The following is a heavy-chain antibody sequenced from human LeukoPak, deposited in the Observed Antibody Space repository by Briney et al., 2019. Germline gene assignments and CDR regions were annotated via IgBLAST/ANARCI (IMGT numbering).Heavy chain of an antibody. CDR2: INHSGST. CDR3: ARGPTKQYGSGSPYDY. D-gene: IGHD3-10*01. CDR1: GGSFSGYY. Sequence: SETLSLTCAVYGGSFSGYYWSWIRQPPGKGLEWIGEINHSGSTNYNPSLKSRVTISVDTSKNQFSLKLSSVTAADTAVYYCARGPTKQYGSGSPYDYWGQGTLVTVSS. J-gene: IGHJ4*02. V-gene: IGHV4-34*01.